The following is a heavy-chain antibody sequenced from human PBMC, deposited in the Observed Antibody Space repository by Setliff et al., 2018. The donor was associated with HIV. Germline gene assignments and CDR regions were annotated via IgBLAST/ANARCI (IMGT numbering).Heavy chain of an antibody. CDR2: IYYSGST. J-gene: IGHJ4*02. V-gene: IGHV4-39*07. CDR1: GASISRSSYY. CDR3: ARVKSGTLGGYVDY. Sequence: SETLSLTCTVSGASISRSSYYWGWIRQPPGKGLEWIGSIYYSGSTYYNPSLKSRVTISVDTSKNQFSLRLSSVTAADTAVYFCARVKSGTLGGYVDYWGQGRLVTVSS. D-gene: IGHD3-16*01.